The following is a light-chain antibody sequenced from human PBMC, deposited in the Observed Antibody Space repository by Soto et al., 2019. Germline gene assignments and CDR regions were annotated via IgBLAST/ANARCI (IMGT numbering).Light chain of an antibody. V-gene: IGLV2-14*01. CDR1: SSDVGGYSY. J-gene: IGLJ1*01. CDR2: DVS. CDR3: SSYTSSSSV. Sequence: QSVLTQPASVSGSPGQSIAISCTESSSDVGGYSYVSWYQQHPGKAPKLIIYDVSNRPSGVSNRFSGSKSGNTASLTISELQAEDEADYYCSSYTSSSSVFGTGTKLTVL.